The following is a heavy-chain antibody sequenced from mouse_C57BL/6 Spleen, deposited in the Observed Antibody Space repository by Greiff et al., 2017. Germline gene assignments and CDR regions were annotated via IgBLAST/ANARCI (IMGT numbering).Heavy chain of an antibody. CDR2: IYPGDGDT. CDR1: GFAFSSSW. V-gene: IGHV1-82*01. CDR3: ARLECYYYAMDY. D-gene: IGHD6-1*01. J-gene: IGHJ4*01. Sequence: QVQLQQSGPELVKPGASVKLSCKASGFAFSSSWMNWVQQRPGKGLEWIGRIYPGDGDTNYNGKFKGKVTLTANISSSTAYMQLRILTAEYSAVYFCARLECYYYAMDYWGQGTSVTVSS.